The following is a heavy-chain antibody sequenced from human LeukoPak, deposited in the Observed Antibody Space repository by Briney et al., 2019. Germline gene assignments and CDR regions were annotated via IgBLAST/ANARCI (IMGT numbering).Heavy chain of an antibody. CDR2: ISYDGSNK. V-gene: IGHV3-30*18. CDR3: AKGGSWMDV. CDR1: GFTFSSYG. Sequence: PGGSLRLSCAASGFTFSSYGMHWVRQAPGKGLEWVAVISYDGSNKYYADSVKGRFTISRDNSKNTLYLQMNSLRAEDTAVYYCAKGGSWMDVWGQGTTVTVSS. J-gene: IGHJ6*02.